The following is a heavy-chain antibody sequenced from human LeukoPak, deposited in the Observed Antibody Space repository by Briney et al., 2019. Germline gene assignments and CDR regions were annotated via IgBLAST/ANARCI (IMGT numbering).Heavy chain of an antibody. D-gene: IGHD3-3*01. Sequence: PSETLSLTCSVSGVSISSHYYSWIRQPPGKGLEWIGYIYYSGSTNYNPSLKSRVTISVDTSKNQFSLKLSSVTAADTAVYYCARGGYDFWSGYGAFDIWGQGTMVTVSS. CDR1: GVSISSHY. J-gene: IGHJ3*02. CDR2: IYYSGST. CDR3: ARGGYDFWSGYGAFDI. V-gene: IGHV4-59*08.